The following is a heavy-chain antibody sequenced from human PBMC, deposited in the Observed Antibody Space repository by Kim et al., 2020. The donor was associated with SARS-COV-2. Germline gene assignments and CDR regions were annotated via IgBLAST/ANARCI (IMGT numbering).Heavy chain of an antibody. CDR3: ARDTRNRYCSGGSCYSEADY. J-gene: IGHJ4*02. CDR1: GYTFTSYG. Sequence: ASVKVSCKASGYTFTSYGISWVRQAPGQGLEWMGWISAYNGNTNYAQKLQGRVTMTTDTSTSTAYMELRSLRSDDTAVYYCARDTRNRYCSGGSCYSEADYWGQGTLVTVSS. CDR2: ISAYNGNT. D-gene: IGHD2-15*01. V-gene: IGHV1-18*01.